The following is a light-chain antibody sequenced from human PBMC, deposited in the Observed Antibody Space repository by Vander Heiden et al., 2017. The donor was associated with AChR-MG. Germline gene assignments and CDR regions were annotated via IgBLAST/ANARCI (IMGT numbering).Light chain of an antibody. J-gene: IGKJ1*01. CDR1: QSVLYSSNNKNY. CDR2: WAS. Sequence: DIVMTQSPDSLAVSLGERATINCKSSQSVLYSSNNKNYLAWYQQKPGQPPKLLIYWASTRESRVPDRFSGSGSGTDFTLTISSLQAEDVAVYYCQQSDSTTWTFGQGTKVEIK. CDR3: QQSDSTTWT. V-gene: IGKV4-1*01.